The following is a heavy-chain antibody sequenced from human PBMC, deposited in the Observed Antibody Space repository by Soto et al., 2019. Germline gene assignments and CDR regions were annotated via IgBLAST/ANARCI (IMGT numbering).Heavy chain of an antibody. CDR3: AKGGFLEWLLIDY. V-gene: IGHV3-23*01. Sequence: HPGGSLRLSCAASGFTFSSYAMSWVRQAPGKGLEWVSAISGSGGSTYYADSVKGRFTISRDNSKNTLYLQMNSLRAEDTAVYYCAKGGFLEWLLIDYWGQGTLVTVSS. CDR2: ISGSGGST. D-gene: IGHD3-3*01. CDR1: GFTFSSYA. J-gene: IGHJ4*02.